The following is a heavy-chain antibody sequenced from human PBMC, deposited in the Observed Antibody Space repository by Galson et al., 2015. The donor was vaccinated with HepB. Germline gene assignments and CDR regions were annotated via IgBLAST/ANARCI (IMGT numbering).Heavy chain of an antibody. Sequence: SVKVSCKASGGTFSSYAISWVRQAPGQGLEWMGGIIPIFGTANYAQKFQGRVTITADKSTSTAYMELSSLRSEDTAVYYCARSSSGWYSWTHYYYGMDVWGQGTTVTVSS. CDR1: GGTFSSYA. V-gene: IGHV1-69*06. CDR2: IIPIFGTA. D-gene: IGHD6-19*01. J-gene: IGHJ6*02. CDR3: ARSSSGWYSWTHYYYGMDV.